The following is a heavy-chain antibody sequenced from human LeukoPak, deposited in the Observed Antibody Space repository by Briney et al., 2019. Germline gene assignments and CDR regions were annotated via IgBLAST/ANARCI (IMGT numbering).Heavy chain of an antibody. CDR3: ARSKTPFVGAFDY. CDR2: ISYDGNNK. D-gene: IGHD4/OR15-4a*01. CDR1: GFTFSSYW. V-gene: IGHV3-30*03. J-gene: IGHJ4*02. Sequence: PGGSLRLSCAASGFTFSSYWMHWVRQAPAKGLEWMAVISYDGNNKYYADSVKGRFTISRDNSKNTLYLQMSSLRLEDTAVYYCARSKTPFVGAFDYWGQGTLVTVSS.